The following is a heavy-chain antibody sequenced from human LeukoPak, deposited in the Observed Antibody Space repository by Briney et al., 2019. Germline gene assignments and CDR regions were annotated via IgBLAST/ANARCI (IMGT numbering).Heavy chain of an antibody. V-gene: IGHV5-51*01. D-gene: IGHD3-22*01. J-gene: IGHJ4*02. CDR2: IYPGDSDT. Sequence: PGECLKIPCKGSGYSLTSYWIGWVRQMPGKGLEWMGIIYPGDSDTRYSPSFQGQVTISADKSISTAYLQWSSLKASDTAMYYCARPNRGHYYDSSGYYYVDYWGQGTLVAVSS. CDR3: ARPNRGHYYDSSGYYYVDY. CDR1: GYSLTSYW.